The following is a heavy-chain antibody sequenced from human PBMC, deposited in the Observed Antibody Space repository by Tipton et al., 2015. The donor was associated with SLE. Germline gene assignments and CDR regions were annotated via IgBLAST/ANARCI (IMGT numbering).Heavy chain of an antibody. CDR3: ARRFSLGIGAFDI. J-gene: IGHJ3*02. CDR1: GFTFSSYS. Sequence: SLRLSCAASGFTFSSYSMNWVRQAPGKGLEWVSSIGSSSSYIYYADSVKGRFTISRDNAKNSLYLQMNSLRAEDTAVYYCARRFSLGIGAFDIWGQGTMVTVSS. CDR2: IGSSSSYI. D-gene: IGHD7-27*01. V-gene: IGHV3-21*01.